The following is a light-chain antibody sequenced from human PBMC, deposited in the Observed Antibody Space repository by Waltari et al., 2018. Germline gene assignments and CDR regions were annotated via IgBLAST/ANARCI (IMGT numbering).Light chain of an antibody. CDR1: SSDVGGYNF. J-gene: IGLJ1*01. Sequence: QSALTQPASVSGSPGQSIAISCTGTSSDVGGYNFVTWYQHPPGKAPKVMIYEVSNRPSGVSNRFSGSKSGNTASLTISGLQAEDEADYYCSSFTTTNAPYVFGAGTKVTVL. V-gene: IGLV2-14*01. CDR3: SSFTTTNAPYV. CDR2: EVS.